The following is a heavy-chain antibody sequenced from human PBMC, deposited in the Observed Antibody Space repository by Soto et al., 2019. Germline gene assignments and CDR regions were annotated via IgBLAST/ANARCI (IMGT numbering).Heavy chain of an antibody. V-gene: IGHV3-9*03. CDR3: AKDISSRIAVAGAFDY. CDR1: GFTFDDYA. J-gene: IGHJ4*02. D-gene: IGHD6-19*01. CDR2: ISWNSGSI. Sequence: PGGSLRLSCAASGFTFDDYAMHWVRQAPGKGLEWVSGISWNSGSIGYADSVKGRFTISRDNAKNSLYLKMNSLRAEDMALYYCAKDISSRIAVAGAFDYWGQGTLVTVSS.